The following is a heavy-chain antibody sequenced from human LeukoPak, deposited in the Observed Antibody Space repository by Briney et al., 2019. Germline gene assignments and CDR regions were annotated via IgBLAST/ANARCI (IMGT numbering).Heavy chain of an antibody. CDR2: MNPNSGNT. CDR3: ARALFRITIFGVVTDAFDI. D-gene: IGHD3-3*01. V-gene: IGHV1-8*03. J-gene: IGHJ3*02. Sequence: ASVKVSCKASGYTFTSYDINWVRQATGQGLEWMGWMNPNSGNTGYAQKFQGRVTITRNTSISTAYMELSSLRSEDTAVYYCARALFRITIFGVVTDAFDIWGQGTMVTVSS. CDR1: GYTFTSYD.